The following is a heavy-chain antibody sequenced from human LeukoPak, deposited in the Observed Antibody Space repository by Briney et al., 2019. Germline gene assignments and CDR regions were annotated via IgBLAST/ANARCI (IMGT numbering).Heavy chain of an antibody. D-gene: IGHD3-22*01. J-gene: IGHJ5*02. CDR3: AKEPSSYYDSSNWFDP. V-gene: IGHV3-23*01. CDR1: GFTFSIYA. CDR2: ISVSGGST. Sequence: GGSLRLSGAASGFTFSIYAMGWVRKAPGKGLEWFSAISVSGGSTDYADSVKGRFTISRDNSKNTLYLQMNSLRAEDTAVYYCAKEPSSYYDSSNWFDPWGQGTLVTVSS.